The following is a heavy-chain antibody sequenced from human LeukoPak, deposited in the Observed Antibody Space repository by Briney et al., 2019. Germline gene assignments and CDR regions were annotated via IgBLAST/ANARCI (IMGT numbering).Heavy chain of an antibody. V-gene: IGHV4-4*02. D-gene: IGHD3-10*01. Sequence: PSETLSLTCTVSGDSISSSNWWIWVRQPPGKGLEWIGEIYHTGSTYSNPSLESRVTISVDKSKNQFSLKLTSVTAADTAVYFCASRNYGLIDFWGQGTLVTVSS. J-gene: IGHJ4*02. CDR3: ASRNYGLIDF. CDR1: GDSISSSNW. CDR2: IYHTGST.